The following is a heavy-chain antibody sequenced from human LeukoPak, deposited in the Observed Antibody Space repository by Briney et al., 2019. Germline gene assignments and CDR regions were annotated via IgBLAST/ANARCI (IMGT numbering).Heavy chain of an antibody. CDR1: GFTFSSYG. J-gene: IGHJ4*02. V-gene: IGHV3-30*02. Sequence: PGGSLRLSCAASGFTFSSYGMHWVRQAPGKGLEWVAFIRYDGSNKYYADSVKGRFTISRDNSKNTLYLQMNSLRAEDTAVYYCAKDRVTVTLHLDYWGQGTLVTVSS. D-gene: IGHD4-17*01. CDR3: AKDRVTVTLHLDY. CDR2: IRYDGSNK.